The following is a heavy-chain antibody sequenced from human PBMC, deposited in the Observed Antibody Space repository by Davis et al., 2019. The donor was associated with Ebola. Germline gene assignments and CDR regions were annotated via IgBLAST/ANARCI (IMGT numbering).Heavy chain of an antibody. J-gene: IGHJ6*02. CDR3: ARDTPGQLFGLDV. CDR2: IKQDGSEK. V-gene: IGHV3-7*01. Sequence: GGSLRLSCAASGFTFSSYWMSWVRQAPGKGLEWVANIKQDGSEKYYVDSVKGRFTISRDNSKNTLYLQMNSLRAEDTAVYYCARDTPGQLFGLDVWGQGTTVTVSS. D-gene: IGHD2-2*01. CDR1: GFTFSSYW.